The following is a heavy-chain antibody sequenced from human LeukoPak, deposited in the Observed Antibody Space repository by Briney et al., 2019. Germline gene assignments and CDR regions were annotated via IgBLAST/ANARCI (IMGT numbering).Heavy chain of an antibody. CDR3: ARDQVVVVPGAMPAFYYYYGMDV. J-gene: IGHJ6*02. CDR1: GFTFNTYS. Sequence: GGSLRLSCAASGFTFNTYSMNWVRQAPGKGLEWVSSISVDSNYLYYVDSLRRRFTVSRDNTKNSLYLQMNNLRIEDTAVYYCARDQVVVVPGAMPAFYYYYGMDVWGQGTTVTVSS. V-gene: IGHV3-21*01. CDR2: ISVDSNYL. D-gene: IGHD3-22*01.